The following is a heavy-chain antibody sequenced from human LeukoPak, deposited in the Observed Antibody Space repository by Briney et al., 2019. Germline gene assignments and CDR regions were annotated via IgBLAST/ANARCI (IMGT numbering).Heavy chain of an antibody. CDR1: GFTFSSSW. V-gene: IGHV3-7*03. CDR2: IKQDGSEK. J-gene: IGHJ4*02. Sequence: GASLRLSCVASGFTFSSSWMSWVRQAPGKGLEWVANIKQDGSEKSYVESVRGRFTISRDNAKNSLYLQLNSLRAEDTALYYCARDNPPDYWGQGTLVTVSS. CDR3: ARDNPPDY.